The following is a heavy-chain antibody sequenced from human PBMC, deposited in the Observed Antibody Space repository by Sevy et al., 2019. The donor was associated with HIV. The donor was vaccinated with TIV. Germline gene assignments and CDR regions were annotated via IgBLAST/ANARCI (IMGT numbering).Heavy chain of an antibody. V-gene: IGHV3-7*01. Sequence: GGFLRLSCVASGFTFSFIWMAWVRQAPGKGLEWLANIKQEGSEIHYVDSVKGRFTVSRDTARNSLYLQMNSLRAEDTAVYYCPSLLGTSTTFDHWGQGTLVTVSS. CDR1: GFTFSFIW. CDR2: IKQEGSEI. CDR3: PSLLGTSTTFDH. J-gene: IGHJ4*02. D-gene: IGHD7-27*01.